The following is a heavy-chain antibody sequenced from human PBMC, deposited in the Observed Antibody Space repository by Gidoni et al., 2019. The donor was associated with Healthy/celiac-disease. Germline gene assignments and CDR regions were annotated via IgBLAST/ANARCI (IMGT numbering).Heavy chain of an antibody. Sequence: QVQLQQWGAGLLKPSETLSLTCAVYGGSFSGYYWSWIRQPPGKGLEWIGEINHSGSTNYNPSLKSRVTISVDTSKNQFSLKLSSVTAADTAVYYCARGGGYVWGSYRSRPFDYWGQGTLVTVSS. J-gene: IGHJ4*02. CDR2: INHSGST. CDR3: ARGGGYVWGSYRSRPFDY. V-gene: IGHV4-34*01. D-gene: IGHD3-16*02. CDR1: GGSFSGYY.